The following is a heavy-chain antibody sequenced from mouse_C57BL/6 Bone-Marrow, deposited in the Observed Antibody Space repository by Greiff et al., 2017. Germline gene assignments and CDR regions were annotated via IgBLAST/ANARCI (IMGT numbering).Heavy chain of an antibody. CDR3: ARLNPYYFDY. Sequence: VQLQQPGAELVKPGASVKMSCKASGYTFTSYWITWVKQRPGQGLEWIGDIYPGSGSTNYNEKFKGKATLTADKSSSTAYMELRSLTSEDSAVYFCARLNPYYFDYGGQGTTLTVSS. D-gene: IGHD1-3*01. V-gene: IGHV1-55*01. CDR2: IYPGSGST. J-gene: IGHJ2*01. CDR1: GYTFTSYW.